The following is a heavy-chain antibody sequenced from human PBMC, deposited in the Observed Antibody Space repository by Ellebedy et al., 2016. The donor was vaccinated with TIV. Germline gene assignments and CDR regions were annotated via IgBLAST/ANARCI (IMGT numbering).Heavy chain of an antibody. V-gene: IGHV1-46*01. CDR3: ASQDTAMALPYY. CDR2: INPSGGST. CDR1: GYTFTSYG. Sequence: AASVQVSCKASGYTFTSYGISWVRQAPGQGLEWMGIINPSGGSTSYAQKFQGRVTMTRDTSTSTVYMELSSLRSEDTAVYYCASQDTAMALPYYWGQGTLVTVSS. J-gene: IGHJ4*02. D-gene: IGHD5-18*01.